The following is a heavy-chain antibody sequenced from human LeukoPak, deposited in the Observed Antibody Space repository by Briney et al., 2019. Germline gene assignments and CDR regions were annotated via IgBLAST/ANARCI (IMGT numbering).Heavy chain of an antibody. Sequence: PSETLSLTCTVSGGSITGYYSSSIPQPPGRGLEWSGYIYYAGSTNYNPSLKSRVTISVDTSKNQFSLKLTSVTAADTAMYYCARSPLGSSWLIDHWVQGTLVTVSS. CDR1: GGSITGYY. CDR3: ARSPLGSSWLIDH. J-gene: IGHJ4*02. CDR2: IYYAGST. V-gene: IGHV4-59*01. D-gene: IGHD6-13*01.